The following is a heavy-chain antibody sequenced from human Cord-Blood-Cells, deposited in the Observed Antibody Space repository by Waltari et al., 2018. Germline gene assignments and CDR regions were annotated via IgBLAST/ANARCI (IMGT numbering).Heavy chain of an antibody. CDR2: FYYSGST. Sequence: QLQLQESGPGLVKPSETLSLTCTVSGGSISSSSYYWGWIRQPPGKGLEWIGSFYYSGSTYYNPSLKSRVTISVDTSKNQFSLKLSSVTAADTAVYYCARDGGNSDVGYYFDYWGQGTLVTVSS. CDR3: ARDGGNSDVGYYFDY. D-gene: IGHD2-21*02. J-gene: IGHJ4*02. V-gene: IGHV4-39*02. CDR1: GGSISSSSYY.